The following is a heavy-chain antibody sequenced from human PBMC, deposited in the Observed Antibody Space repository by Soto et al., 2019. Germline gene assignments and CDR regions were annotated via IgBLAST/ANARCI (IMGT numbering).Heavy chain of an antibody. D-gene: IGHD3-22*01. CDR3: ARSSYFAPMIVVVIGYYYYGMDV. V-gene: IGHV1-69*06. Sequence: GASVKVSCKASVGTFSSYAISWVRQAPGPGLEWMGGIIPIFGTANYAQKFQGRVTITADKSTSTAYMELSSLRSEDTAVYYCARSSYFAPMIVVVIGYYYYGMDVWGQGTTVTVSS. CDR2: IIPIFGTA. CDR1: VGTFSSYA. J-gene: IGHJ6*02.